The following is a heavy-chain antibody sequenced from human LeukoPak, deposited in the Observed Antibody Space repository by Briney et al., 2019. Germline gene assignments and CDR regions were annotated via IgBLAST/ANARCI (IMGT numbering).Heavy chain of an antibody. CDR2: ISSSSSYI. D-gene: IGHD5-18*01. V-gene: IGHV3-21*01. CDR3: AKDLFGSYGYYY. Sequence: GGSLRLSCAASGFTLSPYSMNWVRQAPGKGLEWVSSISSSSSYIYYADSVKGRFTISRDNAKNSLYLQINSLRAEDTAVYYCAKDLFGSYGYYYWGQGALVTVSS. CDR1: GFTLSPYS. J-gene: IGHJ4*02.